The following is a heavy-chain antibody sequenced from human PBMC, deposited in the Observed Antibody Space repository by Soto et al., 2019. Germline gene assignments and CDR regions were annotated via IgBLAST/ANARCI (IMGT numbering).Heavy chain of an antibody. CDR3: AREIDQGGTENWFDP. CDR1: GFTFSSYG. V-gene: IGHV3-33*01. CDR2: IWYDGSNK. Sequence: GGSLRLSCAASGFTFSSYGMHWVRQAPGKGLEWVAVIWYDGSNKYYADSVKGRFTISRDNSKNTLYLQMNSLRAEDTAVYYCAREIDQGGTENWFDPWGQGTLVTVSS. J-gene: IGHJ5*02. D-gene: IGHD3-16*01.